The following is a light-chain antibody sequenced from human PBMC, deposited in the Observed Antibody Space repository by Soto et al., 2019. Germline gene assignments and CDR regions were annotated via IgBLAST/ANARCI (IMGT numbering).Light chain of an antibody. CDR3: QQYGSPPPYT. Sequence: EIVLTQSPGTLSLSPGERATLSCRASQSVTSGNLAWYQQKPGQAPRLLIYAASSRATNIPDRFSGSGSGTDFTLTISRLEPEDFAVYYCQQYGSPPPYTFGQGTKLEIK. CDR1: QSVTSGN. V-gene: IGKV3-20*01. CDR2: AAS. J-gene: IGKJ2*01.